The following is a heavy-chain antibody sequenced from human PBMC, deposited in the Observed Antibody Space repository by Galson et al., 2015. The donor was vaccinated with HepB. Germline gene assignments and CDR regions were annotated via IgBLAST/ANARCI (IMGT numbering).Heavy chain of an antibody. CDR2: ISYDGSNK. Sequence: SLRLSCAASGFTFSSYAMHWVRQAPGKGLEWVAVISYDGSNKYYADSVKGRFTISRDNSKNTLYLQMNSLRAEDTAVYYCARDRTYYYDSSGYWSFVYWGQGTLVTVSS. D-gene: IGHD3-22*01. J-gene: IGHJ4*02. CDR1: GFTFSSYA. V-gene: IGHV3-30-3*01. CDR3: ARDRTYYYDSSGYWSFVY.